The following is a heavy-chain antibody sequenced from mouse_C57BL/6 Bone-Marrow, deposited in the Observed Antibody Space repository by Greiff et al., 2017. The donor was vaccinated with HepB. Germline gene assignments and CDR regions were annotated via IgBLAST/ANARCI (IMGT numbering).Heavy chain of an antibody. CDR1: GYTFTSYW. Sequence: QQSCKASGYTFTSYWMQWVKQRPGQGLEWIGEIDPSDSYTNYNQKFKGKATLTVDTSSSTAYMQLSSLTSEDSAVYYCARGYAWFAYWGQGTLVTVSA. CDR3: ARGYAWFAY. D-gene: IGHD1-2*01. CDR2: IDPSDSYT. J-gene: IGHJ3*01. V-gene: IGHV1-50*01.